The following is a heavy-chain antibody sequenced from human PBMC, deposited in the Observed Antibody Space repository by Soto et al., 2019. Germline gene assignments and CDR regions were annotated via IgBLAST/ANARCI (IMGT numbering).Heavy chain of an antibody. J-gene: IGHJ4*02. CDR2: ISGTGAST. CDR3: SIAPNY. CDR1: GVTCISSV. V-gene: IGHV3-23*01. Sequence: GGSLRLSCAASGVTCISSVMSWVRQAPGKGLEWVSAISGTGASTYSADSVKGRFTISRDNSKYTLYLQMSSLRAEDTAVYYCSIAPNYWGQGTLVTVSS.